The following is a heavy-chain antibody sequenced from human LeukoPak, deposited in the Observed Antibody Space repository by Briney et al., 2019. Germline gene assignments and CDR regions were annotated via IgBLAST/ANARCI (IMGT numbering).Heavy chain of an antibody. V-gene: IGHV4-59*01. CDR3: AGELAVAGKTIFDS. Sequence: SETLSLTCTLSSGSLSSYYWSWVRQPPGPGRGWRGNIYNSGTTNYNPSLKSRVTISVDTSKNQFSLKLSSVSAADTAVYYCAGELAVAGKTIFDSWGQGTLVTVSS. CDR1: SGSLSSYY. J-gene: IGHJ4*02. D-gene: IGHD6-19*01. CDR2: IYNSGTT.